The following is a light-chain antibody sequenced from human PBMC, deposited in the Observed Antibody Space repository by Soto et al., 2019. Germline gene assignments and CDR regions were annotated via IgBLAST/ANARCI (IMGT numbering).Light chain of an antibody. CDR3: SSYTYSSTLAYVA. Sequence: QSALTQPAYVSGSPGQSITISCTGTSSGFDGYNYVSWYQQHPGKAPKLMISDVSNRPSGVSNRFSGSKSGNTPSLTISGLQTDDEADYHCSSYTYSSTLAYVAFGGGTKLTVL. CDR1: SSGFDGYNY. J-gene: IGLJ2*01. V-gene: IGLV2-14*01. CDR2: DVS.